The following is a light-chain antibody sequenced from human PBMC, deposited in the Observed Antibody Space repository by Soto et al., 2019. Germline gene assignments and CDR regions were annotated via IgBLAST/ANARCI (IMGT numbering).Light chain of an antibody. V-gene: IGKV3-20*01. CDR2: GAS. CDR3: QQYGSL. Sequence: EIVLTQSPGTLSLSPEERATISCRASQSVSSSYLAWYQQKPGQAPRLLIYGASSRATGIPDRFSGSGSGTDFTLTISRLEPEDFAVYYCQQYGSLFGQGTKV. J-gene: IGKJ1*01. CDR1: QSVSSSY.